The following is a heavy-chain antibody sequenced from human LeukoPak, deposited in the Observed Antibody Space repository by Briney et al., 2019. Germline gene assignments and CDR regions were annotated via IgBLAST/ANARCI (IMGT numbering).Heavy chain of an antibody. D-gene: IGHD3-3*01. V-gene: IGHV3-11*01. J-gene: IGHJ6*03. CDR2: ISSSGSTI. CDR3: ARDRGYDFWSGYYDYYMDV. Sequence: PGGSLRLSCAASGFTFSDYYMSWIRQAPGKGLEWVSYISSSGSTIYYADSVKGRFTISRDNAKNSLYLQMNSLRAEDTAVYYCARDRGYDFWSGYYDYYMDVWGKGTTVTVSS. CDR1: GFTFSDYY.